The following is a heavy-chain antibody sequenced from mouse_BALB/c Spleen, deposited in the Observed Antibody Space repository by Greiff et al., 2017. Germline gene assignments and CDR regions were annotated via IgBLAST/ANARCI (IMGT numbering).Heavy chain of an antibody. CDR3: ARKTVENAMDY. J-gene: IGHJ4*01. Sequence: VKLMESGPGLVAPSQSLSITCTVSGFSLSRYSVHWVRQPPGKGLEWLGIIWGGGSTDYNSALKSRLSISKDNSKSQVFLKMNSLQTDDTAMYYCARKTVENAMDYWGQGTSVTVSS. V-gene: IGHV2-6-4*01. CDR2: IWGGGST. CDR1: GFSLSRYS. D-gene: IGHD1-1*01.